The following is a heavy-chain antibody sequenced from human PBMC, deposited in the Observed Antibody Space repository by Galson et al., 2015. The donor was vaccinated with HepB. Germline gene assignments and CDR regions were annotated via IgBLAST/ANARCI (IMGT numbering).Heavy chain of an antibody. CDR2: ISSSGSST. Sequence: SLRLSCAASGFTFSSYGMHWVRQAPGKGLEWVAVISSSGSSTYYADSVKGRFTISRDNSMNTLSLQMDSLRAGDTAIYYCATCYDFWSTSYPMGFAFAFWGQGTLVTVSS. J-gene: IGHJ4*02. CDR3: ATCYDFWSTSYPMGFAFAF. D-gene: IGHD3-3*01. V-gene: IGHV3-23*01. CDR1: GFTFSSYG.